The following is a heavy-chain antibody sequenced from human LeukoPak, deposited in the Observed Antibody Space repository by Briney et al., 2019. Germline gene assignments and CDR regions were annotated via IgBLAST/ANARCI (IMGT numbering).Heavy chain of an antibody. CDR3: VPSIGGGELDPGTYYFDY. D-gene: IGHD1-14*01. Sequence: GGTLRLSCAASGFTFSSYAMSWVRQAPGKGLEWVSAISGSGGSTYYADSVKGRFTISRDNSKNTLYLQMNSLRAEDTAVYYCVPSIGGGELDPGTYYFDYWGQGTLVTVSS. V-gene: IGHV3-23*01. CDR1: GFTFSSYA. J-gene: IGHJ4*02. CDR2: ISGSGGST.